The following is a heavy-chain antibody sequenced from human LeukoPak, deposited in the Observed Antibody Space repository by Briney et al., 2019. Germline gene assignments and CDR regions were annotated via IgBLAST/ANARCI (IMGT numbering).Heavy chain of an antibody. CDR2: ISWNSGSI. CDR1: GFTFSSYA. V-gene: IGHV3-9*01. D-gene: IGHD6-19*01. Sequence: GGSLRLSCAASGFTFSSYAMHWVRQAPGKGLEWVSGISWNSGSIGYADSVKGRFTISRDNAKNSLYLQMNSLRAEDTALYYCATIAVAGTGYWGQGTLVTVSS. CDR3: ATIAVAGTGY. J-gene: IGHJ4*02.